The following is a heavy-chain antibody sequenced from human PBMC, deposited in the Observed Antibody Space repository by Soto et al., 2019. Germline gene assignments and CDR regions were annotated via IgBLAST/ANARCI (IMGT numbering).Heavy chain of an antibody. CDR2: IIPMFGTS. CDR3: ARGVRTGFYGMDV. V-gene: IGHV1-69*13. D-gene: IGHD3-10*01. J-gene: IGHJ6*02. CDR1: GGTFSKYA. Sequence: GASVKVSCKASGGTFSKYAISWVRQAPGQGREWVGGIIPMFGTSNYAQNFQGRVSITADESTSTAYMELSSLRSEDTAVYYCARGVRTGFYGMDVWGQGTTVTVSS.